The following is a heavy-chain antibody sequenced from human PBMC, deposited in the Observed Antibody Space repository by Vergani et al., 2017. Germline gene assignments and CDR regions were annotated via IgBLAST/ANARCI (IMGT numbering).Heavy chain of an antibody. CDR3: AIFITMVRGVGDAFDI. Sequence: QVQLVQSGAEVKKPGASVKVSCKVSGYTLTELSMHWVRQAHGKGLEWMGGFDPEDGETIYAQKFQGRVTMTEDTSTDTAYMELSSLRSEDTAVYYCAIFITMVRGVGDAFDIWGQGTMVTVSS. V-gene: IGHV1-24*01. CDR1: GYTLTELS. J-gene: IGHJ3*02. CDR2: FDPEDGET. D-gene: IGHD3-10*01.